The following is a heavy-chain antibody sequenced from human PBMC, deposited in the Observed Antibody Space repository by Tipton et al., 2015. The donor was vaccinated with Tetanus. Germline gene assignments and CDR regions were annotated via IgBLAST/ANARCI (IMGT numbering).Heavy chain of an antibody. V-gene: IGHV3-7*03. CDR1: GFTFSSYW. D-gene: IGHD5-12*01. CDR3: VSRYSNAWYYFDI. Sequence: SLRLSCTASGFTFSSYWMSWVRQTPGKGLEWVANIKEDGSEKYYADSVKGRFTISRDNAKNSLLLEMSSLRVEDTAVYFCVSRYSNAWYYFDIWGQGTPVTVSS. J-gene: IGHJ4*02. CDR2: IKEDGSEK.